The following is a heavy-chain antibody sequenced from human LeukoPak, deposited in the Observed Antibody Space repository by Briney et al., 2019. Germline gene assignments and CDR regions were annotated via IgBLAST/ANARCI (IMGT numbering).Heavy chain of an antibody. CDR2: ISWNSGSL. Sequence: PGRSLRLSCAASGFTFDDYAMHWVRQAPGKGLEWVSGISWNSGSLGYADSVKGRFTISRDNAKNSLYLQMNSLRAEDTALYYCAKGTYYYDSSGYGTEPWFDPWGQGTLVTVSS. V-gene: IGHV3-9*01. J-gene: IGHJ5*02. CDR1: GFTFDDYA. CDR3: AKGTYYYDSSGYGTEPWFDP. D-gene: IGHD3-22*01.